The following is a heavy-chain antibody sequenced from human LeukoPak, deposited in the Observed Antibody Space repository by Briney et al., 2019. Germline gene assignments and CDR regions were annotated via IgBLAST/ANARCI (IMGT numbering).Heavy chain of an antibody. V-gene: IGHV4-59*08. CDR3: ARAYGSGRYGMDV. Sequence: PSETLSLTCTVSGGSISSYYWSWIRQPPGKGLEWIGYIYYSGSTNYNPSLKSRVTISVDTSKNQFSLKLSSVTAADTAVYYCARAYGSGRYGMDVWGQGTTVTVSS. J-gene: IGHJ6*02. CDR1: GGSISSYY. CDR2: IYYSGST. D-gene: IGHD3-10*01.